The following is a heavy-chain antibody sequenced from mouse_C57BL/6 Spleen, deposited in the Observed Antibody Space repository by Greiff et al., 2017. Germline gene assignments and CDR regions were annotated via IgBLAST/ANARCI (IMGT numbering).Heavy chain of an antibody. CDR1: GYSITSGYY. CDR3: ASQIYYDYAWFAY. Sequence: EVKLEESGPGLVKPSQSLSLTCSVTGYSITSGYYWNWIRQFPGNKLEWMGYISYDGSNNYNPSLKNRISIPRDTSKNQFFLKLNSVTTEDTATYYCASQIYYDYAWFAYWGQGTLVTVSA. V-gene: IGHV3-6*01. D-gene: IGHD2-4*01. J-gene: IGHJ3*01. CDR2: ISYDGSN.